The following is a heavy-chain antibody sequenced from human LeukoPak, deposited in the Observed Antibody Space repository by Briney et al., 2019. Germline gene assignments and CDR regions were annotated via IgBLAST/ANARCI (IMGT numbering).Heavy chain of an antibody. D-gene: IGHD1-26*01. Sequence: GGSLRLSCAASGFTFSDYYMSWIRQAPGKGLEWVSYISSSGSTIYYADSVEGRFTISRDNAKNSLYLQMNSLRTEDTAVYYCAKVHPYRVGATTIDYWGQGTLVTVSS. CDR1: GFTFSDYY. V-gene: IGHV3-11*04. J-gene: IGHJ4*02. CDR3: AKVHPYRVGATTIDY. CDR2: ISSSGSTI.